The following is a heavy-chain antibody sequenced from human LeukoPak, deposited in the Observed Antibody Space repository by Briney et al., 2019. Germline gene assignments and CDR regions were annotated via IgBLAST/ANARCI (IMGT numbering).Heavy chain of an antibody. CDR1: GGTFSSYA. J-gene: IGHJ5*02. Sequence: SVKVSCKASGGTFSSYAISWVRQAPGQGLEWMGGIIPIFGTANYAQKFQGRVTITTDESTSTAYMELSSLRSEDTAVYYCPRPQSSGPYLWGNWFDPWGQGTLVTISS. V-gene: IGHV1-69*05. D-gene: IGHD6-19*01. CDR3: PRPQSSGPYLWGNWFDP. CDR2: IIPIFGTA.